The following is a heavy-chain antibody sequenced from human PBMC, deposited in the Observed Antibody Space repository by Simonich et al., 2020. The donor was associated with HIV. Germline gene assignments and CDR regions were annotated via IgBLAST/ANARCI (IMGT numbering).Heavy chain of an antibody. CDR2: VSTYNGNT. V-gene: IGHV1-18*01. CDR3: ARDRMGVRGSYSYFDY. D-gene: IGHD1-26*01. CDR1: GYHFISSG. Sequence: QVPLVPSGAALKKPGAAVTVSGKASGYHFISSGISWVRPAPGQGVEWMGWVSTYNGNTNYAQKLQGRVTMTTDTSTSTVYMELRRLRSDDTAVYYCARDRMGVRGSYSYFDYWGQGTLVTVSS. J-gene: IGHJ4*02.